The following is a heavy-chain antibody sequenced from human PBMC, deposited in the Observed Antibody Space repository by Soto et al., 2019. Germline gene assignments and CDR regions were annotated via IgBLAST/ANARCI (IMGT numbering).Heavy chain of an antibody. CDR3: ATYFYSYGMGV. V-gene: IGHV1-69*13. CDR2: IIPIFGTA. J-gene: IGHJ6*01. D-gene: IGHD3-3*01. CDR1: GGTFSSYS. Sequence: AVKVSCKACGGTFSSYSISWVRQAPGQGLEWMGEIIPIFGTANYAQKFQGRVTITADESTSTAYMELSSLRSEDTAVYYCATYFYSYGMGVWGQGTTVTVSS.